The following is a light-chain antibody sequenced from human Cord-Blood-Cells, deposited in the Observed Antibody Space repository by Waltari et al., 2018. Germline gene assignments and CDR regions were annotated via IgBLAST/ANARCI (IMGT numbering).Light chain of an antibody. V-gene: IGLV2-14*03. CDR2: DVS. CDR3: SSYTSSSTWV. J-gene: IGLJ3*02. Sequence: QSALTPPASASGSPGQSITISCTGPSSDVGGYNYVSWYQQHPGKAPKLMIYDVSNRPSGVSNRFSGSKSGNTASLTISGLQAEDEADYYCSSYTSSSTWVFGGGTKLTVL. CDR1: SSDVGGYNY.